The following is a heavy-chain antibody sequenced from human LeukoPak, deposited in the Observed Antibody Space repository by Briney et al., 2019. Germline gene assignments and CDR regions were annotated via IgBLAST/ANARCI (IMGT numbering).Heavy chain of an antibody. CDR1: GGSFSGYY. J-gene: IGHJ3*02. Sequence: SETLSLTCAVYGGSFSGYYWSWIRQPPGKGLEWIGEINHSGSTNYNPSLKSRVTISVDTSKNQLSLKLSSVTAADTAVYYCARSGRRWLQFRAFDIWGQGTVVTVSS. D-gene: IGHD5-24*01. CDR3: ARSGRRWLQFRAFDI. CDR2: INHSGST. V-gene: IGHV4-34*01.